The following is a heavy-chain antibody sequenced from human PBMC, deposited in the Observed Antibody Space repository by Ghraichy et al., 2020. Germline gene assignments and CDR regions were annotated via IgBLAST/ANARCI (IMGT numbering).Heavy chain of an antibody. D-gene: IGHD3-9*01. CDR1: GDNIISSSYN. V-gene: IGHV4-39*01. CDR2: VYYNGNT. J-gene: IGHJ4*02. CDR3: ARHDYHFGTTGYTPYYLDS. Sequence: SETLSLTCSVSGDNIISSSYNWGWIRQPPGKGLEWIGSVYYNGNTYYNPTLRSRVTISVDTSKNQFSLRLSSVTAADKGLYYCARHDYHFGTTGYTPYYLDSWGPGALVTVS.